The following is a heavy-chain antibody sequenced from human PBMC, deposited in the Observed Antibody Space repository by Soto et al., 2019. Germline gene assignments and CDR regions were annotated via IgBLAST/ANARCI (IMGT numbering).Heavy chain of an antibody. CDR3: ARGGVSYSGYDSVGEYQRSFDY. V-gene: IGHV4-31*03. J-gene: IGHJ4*02. D-gene: IGHD5-12*01. Sequence: QVQLQESGPGLVKPSQTLSLTCTVSGGSISSGGYYWSWIRQHPGKGLEWIGYIYYSGSTYYNPALQSRVTISVATSKNQFSLKLSSVTAADTAVYYCARGGVSYSGYDSVGEYQRSFDYWGQGTLVTVSS. CDR2: IYYSGST. CDR1: GGSISSGGYY.